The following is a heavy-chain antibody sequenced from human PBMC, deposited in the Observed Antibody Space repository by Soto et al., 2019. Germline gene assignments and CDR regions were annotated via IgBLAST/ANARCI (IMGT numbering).Heavy chain of an antibody. D-gene: IGHD1-26*01. V-gene: IGHV3-11*06. J-gene: IGHJ4*02. CDR2: ISTTGSFT. CDR3: ERSQWELDY. Sequence: QVQLVEAGGVLAKPRGSLRHSCAASGFTFSDHYMSWIRQAPGKGLEWVSEISTTGSFTNYADSLKGRFTVSRDNAKNSLYLPINSLRADDTAVYYCERSQWELDYCGQGTLVTVSS. CDR1: GFTFSDHY.